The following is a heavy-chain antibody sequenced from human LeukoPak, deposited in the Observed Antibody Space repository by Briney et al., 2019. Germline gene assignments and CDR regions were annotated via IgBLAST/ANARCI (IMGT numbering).Heavy chain of an antibody. D-gene: IGHD3-10*01. J-gene: IGHJ3*01. CDR2: INSDGSST. V-gene: IGHV3-74*01. CDR1: GFTFSDYW. Sequence: GGSLRLSCAASGFTFSDYWMHWVRQASGKGLVWVSRINSDGSSTSYADSVKGRFTISRDNAKNSLYLQLSSLRVEDMGVYYCARDGETAAPCALDLWGQGTVVSVSS. CDR3: ARDGETAAPCALDL.